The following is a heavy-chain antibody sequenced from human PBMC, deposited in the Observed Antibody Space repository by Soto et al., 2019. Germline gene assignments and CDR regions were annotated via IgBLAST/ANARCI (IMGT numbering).Heavy chain of an antibody. J-gene: IGHJ6*02. CDR3: ARSQVGRPWDV. CDR2: IISIFGTA. V-gene: IGHV1-69*13. D-gene: IGHD1-26*01. CDR1: EANFSSYA. Sequence: SVKVSCKAPEANFSSYAISWVREVPGQGLECIGRIISIFGTAKYAQRSQGRVRITADESTSTVNMEMLSLRSEDRGVYYCARSQVGRPWDVWGPGTTVTVSS.